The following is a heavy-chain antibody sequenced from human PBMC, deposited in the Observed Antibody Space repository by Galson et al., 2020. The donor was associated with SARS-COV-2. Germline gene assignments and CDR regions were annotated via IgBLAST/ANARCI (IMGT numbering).Heavy chain of an antibody. J-gene: IGHJ4*02. CDR3: SRGLSGSWPFSDF. CDR2: ITSSSTT. D-gene: IGHD6-13*01. V-gene: IGHV3-48*02. Sequence: GESLKISCAASGFTFSSHNMNWVRQAPGKGLEWVSFITSSSTTYYADSVKGRFTISRDNAKNSLYLQMSGLRDDDTALYYCSRGLSGSWPFSDFWGQGALVTVSS. CDR1: GFTFSSHN.